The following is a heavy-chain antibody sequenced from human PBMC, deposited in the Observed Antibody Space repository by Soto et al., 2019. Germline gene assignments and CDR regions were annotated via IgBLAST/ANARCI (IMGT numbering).Heavy chain of an antibody. CDR1: GFTFSSYS. J-gene: IGHJ3*02. CDR2: ICSSSSYI. Sequence: GGSLRLSCPASGFTFSSYSMIWVRQAPGKGLEWVSSICSSSSYIYYADSVKGRFTISRDNAKNSLYLQMNSLRAEDTAVHYCARARDYYDSSGYDAFDIWGQGTMVTVSS. V-gene: IGHV3-21*01. D-gene: IGHD3-22*01. CDR3: ARARDYYDSSGYDAFDI.